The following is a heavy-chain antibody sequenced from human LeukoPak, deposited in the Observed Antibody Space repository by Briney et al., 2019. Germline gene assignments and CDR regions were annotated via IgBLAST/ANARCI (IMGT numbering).Heavy chain of an antibody. V-gene: IGHV4-34*01. CDR1: GGSFSGYY. CDR3: ARDPSSNWFDP. J-gene: IGHJ5*02. CDR2: INHSGST. Sequence: SETLSLTCAVYGGSFSGYYWSWIRQPPGKGLEWIGEINHSGSTNYNPSLKSRVTISVDTSKNQFSLKLSSVTAADTAVYYCARDPSSNWFDPWGQGTLVTVSS.